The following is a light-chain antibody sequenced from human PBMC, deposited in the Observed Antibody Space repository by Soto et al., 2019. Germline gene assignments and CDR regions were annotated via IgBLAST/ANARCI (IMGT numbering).Light chain of an antibody. CDR3: QQRSNWRIT. V-gene: IGKV1-17*01. CDR1: RDVGSD. CDR2: AAS. J-gene: IGKJ5*01. Sequence: TQMTQSPLSLSAPVGEKIMITCRASRDVGSDVSWYQQKPGQAPKLVIYAASNLYTGVPSRFSGRRSGTEFTLTISSLQPEDFAVYYCQQRSNWRITFGQGTRLEI.